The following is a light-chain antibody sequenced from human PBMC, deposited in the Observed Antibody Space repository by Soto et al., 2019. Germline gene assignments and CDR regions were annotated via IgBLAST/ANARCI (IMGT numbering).Light chain of an antibody. CDR2: DSS. Sequence: TVLTQSPGTLSVSPGERASLSCRASQSLSTYLAWYQQRPGQPPRLLIFDSSNRATGVPVRFSGSGSGTVFTLTIGSLEPEDSAVYYCQQRKNWPPITFGQGTRLEIK. CDR3: QQRKNWPPIT. V-gene: IGKV3-11*01. J-gene: IGKJ5*01. CDR1: QSLSTY.